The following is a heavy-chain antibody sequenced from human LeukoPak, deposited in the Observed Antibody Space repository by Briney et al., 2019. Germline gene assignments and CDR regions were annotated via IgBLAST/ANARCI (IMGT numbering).Heavy chain of an antibody. J-gene: IGHJ4*02. V-gene: IGHV4-34*01. CDR1: GGSFSGYY. CDR2: INHSGST. D-gene: IGHD5-12*01. Sequence: SETLSLTCAVYGGSFSGYYWSWIRQPPGKGLEWIGEINHSGSTYYNPSLKSRVTISVDTSKNQFSLKLSSVTAADTAVYYCARLRQDSGYPYYFDYWGQGTRVTVSS. CDR3: ARLRQDSGYPYYFDY.